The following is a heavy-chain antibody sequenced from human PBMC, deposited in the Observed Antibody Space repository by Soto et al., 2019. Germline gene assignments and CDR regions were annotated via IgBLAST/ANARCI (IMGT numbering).Heavy chain of an antibody. CDR3: ARHGPHIRGFFFDY. J-gene: IGHJ4*02. V-gene: IGHV4-59*08. CDR2: IYYSGST. Sequence: SETLSLTCTVSGGSISRYYRSWIRQPPGKGLAWIGYIYYSGSTNYNPSLKSRVTISVDTSKTKFSRKLSPVAAADTAVYFCARHGPHIRGFFFDYWGQGTLVTVS. D-gene: IGHD3-10*01. CDR1: GGSISRYY.